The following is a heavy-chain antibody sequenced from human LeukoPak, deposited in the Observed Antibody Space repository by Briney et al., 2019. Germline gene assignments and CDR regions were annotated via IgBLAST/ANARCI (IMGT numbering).Heavy chain of an antibody. V-gene: IGHV4-38-2*01. CDR2: IYHSGST. CDR3: ARQSTYDFWSGYYRGDPNWFDP. J-gene: IGHJ5*02. CDR1: GYSISSGYY. Sequence: SETLSLTCAVSGYSISSGYYWGWIRQPPGKGLEWTGSIYHSGSTYYNPSLKSRVTISVDTSKNQFSLKLSSVTAADTAVYYCARQSTYDFWSGYYRGDPNWFDPWGQGTLVAVSS. D-gene: IGHD3-3*01.